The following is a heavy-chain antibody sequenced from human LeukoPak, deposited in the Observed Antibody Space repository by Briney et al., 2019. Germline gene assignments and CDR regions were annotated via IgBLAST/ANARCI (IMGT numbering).Heavy chain of an antibody. CDR2: MNPNSGNT. CDR1: GYTFTSYD. V-gene: IGHV1-8*01. CDR3: ARDRYCSGGSCNRVGHNWFDP. J-gene: IGHJ5*02. D-gene: IGHD2-15*01. Sequence: ASVKVSCKASGYTFTSYDINWVRQATGQGLEWMGWMNPNSGNTGYAQKFQGRVTMTRNSSISTAYMELSSPTSEDTAVYYCARDRYCSGGSCNRVGHNWFDPWGQGTLVTVSS.